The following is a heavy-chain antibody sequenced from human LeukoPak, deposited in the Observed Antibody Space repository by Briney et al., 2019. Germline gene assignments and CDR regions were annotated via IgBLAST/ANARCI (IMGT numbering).Heavy chain of an antibody. Sequence: ASVKVSCKASGYTFTSYGISWVRQAPGQGLEWMGWTSAYNGNTNYAQKLQGRVTMTTDTSTSTAYMELRSLRSDDTAVYYCARLRIAAAAPKKYYYYMDVWGKGTTVTVSS. V-gene: IGHV1-18*01. CDR2: TSAYNGNT. CDR1: GYTFTSYG. CDR3: ARLRIAAAAPKKYYYYMDV. D-gene: IGHD6-13*01. J-gene: IGHJ6*03.